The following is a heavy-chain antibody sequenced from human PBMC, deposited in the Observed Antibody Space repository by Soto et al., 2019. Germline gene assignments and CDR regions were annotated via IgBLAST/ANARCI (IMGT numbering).Heavy chain of an antibody. CDR3: ARECSQYDRSGCLFDY. CDR1: GYTFTSYA. CDR2: INAGNGNT. J-gene: IGHJ4*02. D-gene: IGHD3-22*01. Sequence: ASVKVSCKASGYTFTSYAMHWVRQAPGQRLEWMGWINAGNGNTKYSQKFQGRVTITRDTSASTAYMELSSLRSEDTAVYYCARECSQYDRSGCLFDYWGQGTLVTGSS. V-gene: IGHV1-3*01.